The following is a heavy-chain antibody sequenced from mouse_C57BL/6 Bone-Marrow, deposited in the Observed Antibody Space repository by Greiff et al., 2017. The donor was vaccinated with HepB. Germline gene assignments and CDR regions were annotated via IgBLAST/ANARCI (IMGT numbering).Heavy chain of an antibody. CDR2: IYPGDGDT. V-gene: IGHV1-80*01. CDR3: ARGGTGGFHFDY. CDR1: GYAFSSYW. J-gene: IGHJ2*01. Sequence: QVQLQQSGAELVKPGASVKISCKASGYAFSSYWMNWVKQRPGKGLEWIGQIYPGDGDTNYNGKFKGKATLTADKSSSTAYMQLSSLTSEDSAVYFCARGGTGGFHFDYWGQGTLSQSPQ. D-gene: IGHD4-1*01.